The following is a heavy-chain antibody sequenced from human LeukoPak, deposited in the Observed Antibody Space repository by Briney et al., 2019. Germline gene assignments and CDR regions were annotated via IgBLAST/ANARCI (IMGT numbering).Heavy chain of an antibody. CDR2: ISSNGGST. D-gene: IGHD2-8*02. CDR3: ARDRSMVTTLGVYYCDY. J-gene: IGHJ4*02. Sequence: GGSLRLSCAASGFTFSSYAMHWVRQAPGKGLEYVSAISSNGGSTYYANSVKGRFTISRDNYKNTLYLQMGGLRAEDMAVYYCARDRSMVTTLGVYYCDYWGQGTLVTVSS. V-gene: IGHV3-64*01. CDR1: GFTFSSYA.